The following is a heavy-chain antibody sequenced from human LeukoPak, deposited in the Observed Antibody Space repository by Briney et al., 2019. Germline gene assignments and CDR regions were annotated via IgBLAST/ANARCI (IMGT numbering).Heavy chain of an antibody. CDR2: INHSGST. Sequence: SETLSLTCAVYGGSFSGYYWSWIRQPPGKGLEWIGEINHSGSTNYNPSLKSRVTISVDTSKNQFSLKLSSVTAADTAVYYCARGHTALGKNWFDPWGQGTLVTVSS. CDR1: GGSFSGYY. D-gene: IGHD1-26*01. V-gene: IGHV4-34*01. J-gene: IGHJ5*02. CDR3: ARGHTALGKNWFDP.